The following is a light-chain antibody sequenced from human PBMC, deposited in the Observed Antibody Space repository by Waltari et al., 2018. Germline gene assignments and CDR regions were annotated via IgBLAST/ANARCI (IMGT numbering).Light chain of an antibody. Sequence: QSALTQPRSVSGSPGQSVTLSCTGTSSDVGGYDYVSWYQQHPGKAPKLIISDVDKRPEWVSDRFSGSKSGNTASLTISGLQVDDEASYYCCSCAGNYTLLFGGGTNLTVL. V-gene: IGLV2-11*01. CDR3: CSCAGNYTLL. CDR2: DVD. J-gene: IGLJ2*01. CDR1: SSDVGGYDY.